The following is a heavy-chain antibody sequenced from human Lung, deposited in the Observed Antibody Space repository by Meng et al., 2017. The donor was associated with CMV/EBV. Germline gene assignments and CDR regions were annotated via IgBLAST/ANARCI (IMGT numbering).Heavy chain of an antibody. CDR3: AKDGKSGGYFDY. D-gene: IGHD1-1*01. CDR1: GLSTYG. Sequence: QVHGVECGGGVAQPGGSLRLSCGASGLSTYGMHWVRQVPGKGLEWVAFIWFDGSSKYYADSVKGRFSISRDNSKNTLYLQMNSLRPEDTGVYYCAKDGKSGGYFDYWGQGTLVTVSS. V-gene: IGHV3-30*02. J-gene: IGHJ4*02. CDR2: IWFDGSSK.